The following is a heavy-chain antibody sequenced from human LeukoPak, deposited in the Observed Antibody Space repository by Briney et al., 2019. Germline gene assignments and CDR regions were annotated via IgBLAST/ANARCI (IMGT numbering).Heavy chain of an antibody. CDR3: AIIAVAGKSDP. D-gene: IGHD6-19*01. CDR2: IIPIFGTA. Sequence: SVKVSCKASGGTFSSYAISWVRQAPGQGLEWMGRIIPIFGTANYAQKFQGRVTITTDESTNTAYMELSSLRSEDTAVYYCAIIAVAGKSDPWGQGTLVTVSS. J-gene: IGHJ5*02. V-gene: IGHV1-69*05. CDR1: GGTFSSYA.